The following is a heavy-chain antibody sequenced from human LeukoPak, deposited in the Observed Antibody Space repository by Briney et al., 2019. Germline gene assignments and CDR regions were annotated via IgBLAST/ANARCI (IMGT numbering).Heavy chain of an antibody. CDR1: GGTFSSYG. V-gene: IGHV1-69*06. D-gene: IGHD6-19*01. CDR3: AGGHDIAVAANFDY. J-gene: IGHJ4*02. Sequence: GGSVRVSCKASGGTFSSYGMSWVRQAPGQGLEWMGGIIRIFGKANYAQKLKGRVTITGDKSKRKAYMELSSLRSEDTAVYYCAGGHDIAVAANFDYWGQGTLVTVSS. CDR2: IIRIFGKA.